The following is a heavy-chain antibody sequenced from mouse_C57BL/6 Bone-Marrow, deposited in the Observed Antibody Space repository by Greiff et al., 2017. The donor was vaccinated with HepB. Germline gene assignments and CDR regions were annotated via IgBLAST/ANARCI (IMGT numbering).Heavy chain of an antibody. J-gene: IGHJ3*01. Sequence: EVKLQESGAELVRPGASVKLSCTASGFNIKDDYMHWVKQRPEQGLEWIGWIDPENGDTEYASKFQGKATITADTSSNTAYLQLSSLTSEDTAVYYCTTAPWFAYWGQGTLITVSA. CDR3: TTAPWFAY. CDR1: GFNIKDDY. CDR2: IDPENGDT. V-gene: IGHV14-4*01.